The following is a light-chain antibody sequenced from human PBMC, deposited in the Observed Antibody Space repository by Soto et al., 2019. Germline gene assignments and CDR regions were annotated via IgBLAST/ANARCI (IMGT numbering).Light chain of an antibody. CDR2: AAS. Sequence: DIQMTQSPSSLSASVGDRVSITCRASQNIIFYLNWYQQKIGKAPKLLIYAASNLQSGVPSRFSGTGSGADFTFTISNLQPEDSATYFCQQSYTTPVYSFGQGTKLEIK. CDR1: QNIIFY. J-gene: IGKJ2*01. V-gene: IGKV1-39*01. CDR3: QQSYTTPVYS.